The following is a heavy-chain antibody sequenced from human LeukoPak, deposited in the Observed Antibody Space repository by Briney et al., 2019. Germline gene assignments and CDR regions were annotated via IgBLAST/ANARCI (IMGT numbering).Heavy chain of an antibody. V-gene: IGHV5-51*01. D-gene: IGHD3-10*01. CDR1: GYRFTTYW. Sequence: GESLKISCKGSGYRFTTYWIGWVRQMPGKGLEWMGIIYPGDSDTRYSPSFQGQATISADKSISTAYLQWSSLKASDTAMYYCARSNAASLGGFNYWGQGTLVTVSS. CDR3: ARSNAASLGGFNY. CDR2: IYPGDSDT. J-gene: IGHJ4*02.